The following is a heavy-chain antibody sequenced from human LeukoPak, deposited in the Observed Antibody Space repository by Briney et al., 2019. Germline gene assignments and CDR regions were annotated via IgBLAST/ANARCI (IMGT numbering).Heavy chain of an antibody. CDR2: IYPGDSDT. J-gene: IGHJ3*02. CDR3: ARRRYCSSTSCYEGAFDI. CDR1: GYSFTSYW. D-gene: IGHD2-2*01. V-gene: IGHV5-51*01. Sequence: GESLKISCKGSGYSFTSYWIGWVRQMPGTGLEWMGFIYPGDSDTRYSSSFQGQVTLSADKSISTAYLQWSSLKASDTAMYYCARRRYCSSTSCYEGAFDIWGQGTMVTVSS.